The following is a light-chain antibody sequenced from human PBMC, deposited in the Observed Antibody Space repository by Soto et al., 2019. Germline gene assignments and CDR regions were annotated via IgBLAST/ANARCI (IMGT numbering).Light chain of an antibody. J-gene: IGLJ1*01. V-gene: IGLV2-8*01. Sequence: QSVLTQPPSASGAPGQSVTISCPGTSSDVGGYNYVSWYQQHPGKAPKLIIYEVNKRPSGVPDRFSGSKSGNTASLTVSGLQAEDEADYYCSSYAGSNNYVFGTGTKVTVL. CDR1: SSDVGGYNY. CDR2: EVN. CDR3: SSYAGSNNYV.